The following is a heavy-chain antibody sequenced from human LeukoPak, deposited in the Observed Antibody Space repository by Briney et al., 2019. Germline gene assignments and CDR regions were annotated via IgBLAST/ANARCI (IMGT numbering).Heavy chain of an antibody. V-gene: IGHV4-39*01. CDR2: IYYTGIT. CDR3: ANSQYPIAAADNWFDP. Sequence: NPSETLSLTCTVSGDSINSDSYYWGWIRQPPGKGLEWIGTIYYTGITFYNPSHKSRVTISADTSKKQFSLTLSSVTVADTAVYFCANSQYPIAAADNWFDPWGQGTLVTVSS. CDR1: GDSINSDSYY. D-gene: IGHD6-13*01. J-gene: IGHJ5*02.